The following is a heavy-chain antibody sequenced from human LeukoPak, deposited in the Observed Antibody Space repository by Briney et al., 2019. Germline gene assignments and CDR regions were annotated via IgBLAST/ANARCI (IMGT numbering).Heavy chain of an antibody. Sequence: PGGSLRLSCAVSGLSVAATDMAWVRQAPGKGLEWVATLYIAGESYYADSVRGRFNISRDNSENTLYLQMTTVRDDDTAIYYCAAGFRSEFIYFYLHVWGKGTPVTVSS. CDR2: LYIAGES. D-gene: IGHD1-14*01. J-gene: IGHJ6*03. CDR3: AAGFRSEFIYFYLHV. V-gene: IGHV3-53*01. CDR1: GLSVAATD.